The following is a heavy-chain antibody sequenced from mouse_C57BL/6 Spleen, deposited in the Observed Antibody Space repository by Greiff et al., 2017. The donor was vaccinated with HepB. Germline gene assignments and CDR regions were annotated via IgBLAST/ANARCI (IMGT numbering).Heavy chain of an antibody. Sequence: VQLQQPGAELVKPGASVKLSCKASGYTFTSYWMHWVKQRPGQGLEWIGMIHPNSGSTNYNEKFKSKATLPVDKSSSTAYMQLSSLTSEDSAVYYCARKLRDYYAMDYWGQGTSVTVSS. CDR3: ARKLRDYYAMDY. CDR1: GYTFTSYW. CDR2: IHPNSGST. V-gene: IGHV1-64*01. J-gene: IGHJ4*01.